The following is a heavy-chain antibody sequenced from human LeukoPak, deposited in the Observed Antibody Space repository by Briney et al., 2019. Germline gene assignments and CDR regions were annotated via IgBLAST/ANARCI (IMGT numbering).Heavy chain of an antibody. D-gene: IGHD3-22*01. J-gene: IGHJ4*02. CDR1: GGSISSSSYY. Sequence: PSETLSLTCTVSGGSISSSSYYWGWIRQPPGKGLEWIGSIYYSGSTYYNPSLKSRVTISVDTSKNQFSLKLSSVTAADTAVYYCARGDSSAPFDYWGQGTLVTVSS. CDR3: ARGDSSAPFDY. V-gene: IGHV4-39*07. CDR2: IYYSGST.